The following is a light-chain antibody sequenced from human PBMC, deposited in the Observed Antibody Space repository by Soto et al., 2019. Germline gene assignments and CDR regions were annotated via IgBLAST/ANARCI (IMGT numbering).Light chain of an antibody. CDR2: GAS. CDR1: HYVAASS. V-gene: IGKV3-20*01. J-gene: IGKJ5*01. Sequence: ERMLKLSPDSLSIYPRERDTLHCRARHYVAASSVAWYQQSRGQAPRLLIYGASSRATGIPDRFSGRGSGTDFTLTINRLEPEDFAVYYCQHYGYLPNTLGQGTRLEI. CDR3: QHYGYLPNT.